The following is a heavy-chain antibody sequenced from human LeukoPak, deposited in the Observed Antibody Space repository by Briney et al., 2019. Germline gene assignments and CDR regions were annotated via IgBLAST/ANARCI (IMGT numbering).Heavy chain of an antibody. CDR3: CSGAYTSSIDY. J-gene: IGHJ4*02. D-gene: IGHD2-2*01. CDR1: GYTFTNYW. CDR2: IYPGDSDT. V-gene: IGHV5-51*01. Sequence: GESLKISCQASGYTFTNYWIGWVRQMPGKGLEWMGIIYPGDSDTRYSPSFQGQVTISADKSISTAYLQWSSLKASDTAMYYCCSGAYTSSIDYWGQGTLVTVSS.